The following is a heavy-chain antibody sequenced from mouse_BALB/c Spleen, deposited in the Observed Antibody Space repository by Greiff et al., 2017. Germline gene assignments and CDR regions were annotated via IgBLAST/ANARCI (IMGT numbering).Heavy chain of an antibody. CDR2: IFPGSGNT. V-gene: IGHV1-66*01. D-gene: IGHD2-10*01. Sequence: LEESGPELVKPGASVKISCKASGYSFTSYYIHWVKQRPGQGLEWIGWIFPGSGNTKYNEKFKGKATLTADTSSSTAYMQLSSLTSEDSAVYFCARSYYYAMDYWGQGTSVTVSS. J-gene: IGHJ4*01. CDR3: ARSYYYAMDY. CDR1: GYSFTSYY.